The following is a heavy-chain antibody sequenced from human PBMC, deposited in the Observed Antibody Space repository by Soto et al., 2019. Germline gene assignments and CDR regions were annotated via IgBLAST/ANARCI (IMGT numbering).Heavy chain of an antibody. V-gene: IGHV3-48*02. J-gene: IGHJ5*02. CDR3: AREWTLPLYHWFEP. Sequence: GGSQRVCCGASGVTFRSYGMSWVRQAPGKGLEWISSISGDTTTTHYADSVKGRFAISRDNAKNSLHLQMNSLRDEDTAVYYCAREWTLPLYHWFEPWGQGTLVTVSS. D-gene: IGHD2-2*01. CDR1: GVTFRSYG. CDR2: ISGDTTTT.